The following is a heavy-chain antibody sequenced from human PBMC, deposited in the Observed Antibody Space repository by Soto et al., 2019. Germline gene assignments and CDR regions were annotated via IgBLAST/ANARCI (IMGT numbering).Heavy chain of an antibody. J-gene: IGHJ4*02. CDR1: GFTFSSYA. CDR3: AKDKGIVGATVYYFDY. D-gene: IGHD1-26*01. CDR2: ISGSGGST. Sequence: GGSLRLSCAASGFTFSSYAMSWVRQAPGKGLEWVSAISGSGGSTYYADSVKGRFTISRDNSKNTLYLQMNSLRAEDTAVYYCAKDKGIVGATVYYFDYWGQGTLVTVSS. V-gene: IGHV3-23*01.